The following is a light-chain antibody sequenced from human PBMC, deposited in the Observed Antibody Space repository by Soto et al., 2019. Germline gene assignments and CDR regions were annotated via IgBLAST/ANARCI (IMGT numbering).Light chain of an antibody. Sequence: QSVLTQPPSASGTPGQRIIISCSGTYSNFGSNPVTWYQQLPGTAPKLLIYNNDQRPSRVPGRYSGSKAGTSASLAISGLQSDDEADYYCAAWDDSLNGPVFGGGTKVTVL. J-gene: IGLJ3*02. CDR3: AAWDDSLNGPV. V-gene: IGLV1-44*01. CDR1: YSNFGSNP. CDR2: NND.